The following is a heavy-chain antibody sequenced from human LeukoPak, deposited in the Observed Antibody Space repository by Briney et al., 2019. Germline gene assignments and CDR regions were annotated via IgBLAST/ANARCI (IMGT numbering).Heavy chain of an antibody. J-gene: IGHJ4*02. D-gene: IGHD3-10*01. CDR3: AKDAQDWRSGVGELGSHFDY. Sequence: PGRSLRLSCSASGFTFDDYGMHWVRQAPGKGLEWVSFISWDGGTTFYADSVKGRFTISGDNSKNKNSLYLQMNSLRPGDTALYYCAKDAQDWRSGVGELGSHFDYWGQGTLVTVPS. V-gene: IGHV3-43D*03. CDR1: GFTFDDYG. CDR2: ISWDGGTT.